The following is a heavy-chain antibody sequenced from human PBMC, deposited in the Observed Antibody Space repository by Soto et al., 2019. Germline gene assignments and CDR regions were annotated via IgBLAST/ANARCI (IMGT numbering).Heavy chain of an antibody. V-gene: IGHV1-69*12. CDR1: GGTFGNTA. J-gene: IGHJ5*02. Sequence: QVQLVQSGAEVKEPGSSVNVSCKTSGGTFGNTAVTWVRQVPGQGLEWIGGIVPLFGTANYAQKFRGRVMITADESPSTAYTDLRSLRSDDTAIYYCARDGDTGYSFWSGPLGGGRFDPWGQGTLVTVSS. CDR2: IVPLFGTA. D-gene: IGHD3-3*01. CDR3: ARDGDTGYSFWSGPLGGGRFDP.